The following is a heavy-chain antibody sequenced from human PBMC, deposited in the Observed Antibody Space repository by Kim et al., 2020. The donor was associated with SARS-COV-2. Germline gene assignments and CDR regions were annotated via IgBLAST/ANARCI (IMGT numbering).Heavy chain of an antibody. J-gene: IGHJ3*02. CDR3: AASGSLYCSGGSCYQTAAFDI. V-gene: IGHV3-48*03. CDR1: GFTFSSYE. CDR2: ISSSGSTI. Sequence: GGSLRLSCAASGFTFSSYEMNWVRQAPGKGLEWVSYISSSGSTIYYADSVKGRFTISRDNAKNSLYLQMNSLRAEDTAVYYCAASGSLYCSGGSCYQTAAFDIWGQGTMVTVSS. D-gene: IGHD2-15*01.